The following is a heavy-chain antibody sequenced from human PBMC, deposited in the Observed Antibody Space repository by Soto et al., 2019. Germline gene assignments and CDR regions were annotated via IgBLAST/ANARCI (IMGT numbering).Heavy chain of an antibody. CDR3: ARVSYFDSGGFFYYFDY. V-gene: IGHV4-38-2*01. J-gene: IGHJ4*02. CDR2: MYHSGNT. D-gene: IGHD3-22*01. Sequence: PSETLSLTCAVSGYSISSGYYWGWIRQPPGKGLQWIGNMYHSGNTYYNPSLESRVTISVDTSKNQFSLKLRSVTAADEAVYYCARVSYFDSGGFFYYFDYWGQGALVTVS. CDR1: GYSISSGYY.